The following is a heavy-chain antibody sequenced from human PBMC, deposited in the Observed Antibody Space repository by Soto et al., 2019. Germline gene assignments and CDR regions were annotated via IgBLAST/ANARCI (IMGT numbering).Heavy chain of an antibody. Sequence: SLRLSCAASGFTFSSYAMHWVRQAPGKGLEWVAVISYDGSNKYYADSVKGRFTISRDNSKNTLYLQMNSLRAEDTAVYYCARITLVDYWGQGTLVTVSS. CDR1: GFTFSSYA. CDR3: ARITLVDY. J-gene: IGHJ4*02. D-gene: IGHD3-10*01. V-gene: IGHV3-30-3*01. CDR2: ISYDGSNK.